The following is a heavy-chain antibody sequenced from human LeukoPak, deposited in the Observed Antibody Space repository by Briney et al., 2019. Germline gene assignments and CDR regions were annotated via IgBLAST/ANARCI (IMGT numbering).Heavy chain of an antibody. CDR3: AKRVHLTTLDY. V-gene: IGHV3-23*01. Sequence: PGGSLRLSCAASVFTFSSYSMSWVRQAPGKGLEWISAISGSGGSTYYADSVKGRFTISRDNSKNTLYLQMNSLRAEDTAVYYCAKRVHLTTLDYWGQGTLVTVSS. CDR2: ISGSGGST. J-gene: IGHJ4*02. D-gene: IGHD4-11*01. CDR1: VFTFSSYS.